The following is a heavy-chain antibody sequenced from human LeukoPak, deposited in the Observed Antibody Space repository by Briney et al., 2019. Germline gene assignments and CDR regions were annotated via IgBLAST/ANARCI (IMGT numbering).Heavy chain of an antibody. Sequence: SETLSLTCAVYGGSFSGYYWSWVRQPPGKGLEWIGEINHSGSTNYNPSLKSRVTISVDTSKNQFSLKLSSVTAADTAVYYCARANWNYDYWGQGTLVTVSS. J-gene: IGHJ4*02. CDR1: GGSFSGYY. CDR3: ARANWNYDY. D-gene: IGHD1-7*01. V-gene: IGHV4-34*01. CDR2: INHSGST.